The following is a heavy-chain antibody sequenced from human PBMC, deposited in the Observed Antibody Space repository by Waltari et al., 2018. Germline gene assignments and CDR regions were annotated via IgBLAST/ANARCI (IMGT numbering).Heavy chain of an antibody. CDR3: ARESYSGYDRDDAFDI. CDR2: IIPIFGTA. V-gene: IGHV1-69*14. Sequence: QVQLVQSGAEVKKPGSSVKVSCKASGGTFSSYAISWVRQAPGQGLEWMGGIIPIFGTANYAQKFQGRVTITADKSTSTAYMELSSLRSEDTAVYYCARESYSGYDRDDAFDIWGQGTMVTVSS. J-gene: IGHJ3*02. D-gene: IGHD5-12*01. CDR1: GGTFSSYA.